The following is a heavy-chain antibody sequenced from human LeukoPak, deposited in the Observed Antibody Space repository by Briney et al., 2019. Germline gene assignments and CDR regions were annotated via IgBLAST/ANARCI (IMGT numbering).Heavy chain of an antibody. CDR3: ARDRAMIVRLNAFDI. D-gene: IGHD3-22*01. Sequence: HGGSLRLSCAASGFTFSSYAMHWVRQAPGKGLEWVSIISYDGSNKYYADSVKGRFTISRDNAKNSLYLQMNSLRAEDTAVYYCARDRAMIVRLNAFDIWGQGTMVTVSS. CDR1: GFTFSSYA. V-gene: IGHV3-30*04. CDR2: ISYDGSNK. J-gene: IGHJ3*02.